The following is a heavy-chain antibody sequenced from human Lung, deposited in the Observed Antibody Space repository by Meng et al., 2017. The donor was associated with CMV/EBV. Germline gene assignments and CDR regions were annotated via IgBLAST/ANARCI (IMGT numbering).Heavy chain of an antibody. V-gene: IGHV1-69*05. D-gene: IGHD3-10*01. CDR2: IIPLYATA. CDR1: GGTFSNYA. Sequence: SXXVSXKASGGTFSNYAVSWVRQAPGEGLEWMGGIIPLYATANYAQRFQGRVTITTDESTSTAYMEVSSLRSEDTAVYYCARASYYGSGSYYHFESWGQGTXVTVSS. CDR3: ARASYYGSGSYYHFES. J-gene: IGHJ4*02.